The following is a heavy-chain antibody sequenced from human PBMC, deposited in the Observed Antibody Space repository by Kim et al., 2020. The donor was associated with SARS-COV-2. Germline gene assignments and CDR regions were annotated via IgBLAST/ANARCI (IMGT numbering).Heavy chain of an antibody. CDR1: GFTFSSYG. CDR2: IWYDGSNK. D-gene: IGHD5-18*01. CDR3: ARDQGYSYGSYYYYYGMDV. V-gene: IGHV3-33*01. J-gene: IGHJ6*02. Sequence: GGSLRLSCAASGFTFSSYGMHWVRQAPGKGLEWVAVIWYDGSNKYYADSVKGRFTISRDNSKNTLYLQMNSLRAEDTAVYYCARDQGYSYGSYYYYYGMDVWGQGTTVTVSS.